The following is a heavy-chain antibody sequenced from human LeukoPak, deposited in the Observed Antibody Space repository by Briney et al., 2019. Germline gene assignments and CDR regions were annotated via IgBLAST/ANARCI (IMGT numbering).Heavy chain of an antibody. V-gene: IGHV3-48*03. D-gene: IGHD3-10*01. CDR3: ARESWATDY. Sequence: GALRLSCAASGVTFSSYEMNWGRQAPGKGVEGGLYISSSGSSIHYADSVKGRFTIYRDNAKNSLYLQMNSLRAEDTAVYYCARESWATDYWGQGTLVTVSS. J-gene: IGHJ4*02. CDR2: ISSSGSSI. CDR1: GVTFSSYE.